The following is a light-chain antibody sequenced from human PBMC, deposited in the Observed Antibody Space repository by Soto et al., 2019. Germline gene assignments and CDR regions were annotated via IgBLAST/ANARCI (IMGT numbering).Light chain of an antibody. CDR1: QTISTW. CDR2: AAS. V-gene: IGKV1-39*01. J-gene: IGKJ2*01. Sequence: DIQMTQSPSTLSASVGDRVTITCRASQTISTWLAWYQQKPGKAPNLLIYAASSLQSGVPSRFSGSGSGTGFTLTISSLQPEDFATYYCQQSYSPPPYTFGQGTKLEIK. CDR3: QQSYSPPPYT.